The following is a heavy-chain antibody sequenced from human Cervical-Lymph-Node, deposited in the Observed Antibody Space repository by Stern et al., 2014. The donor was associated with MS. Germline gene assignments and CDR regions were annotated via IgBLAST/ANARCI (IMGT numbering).Heavy chain of an antibody. J-gene: IGHJ4*02. D-gene: IGHD1-1*01. Sequence: VQLLESGSGLVKPSQTLSLTCLVSGGSITSNGDSWSWIRQPPGKGLEWIGSIYHGGRSYYNPSLRSRLSMSVDQSKTQFSLRLTSVTAADTAVYFCAREHNWNYFDLWGQGTLVSVSP. CDR3: AREHNWNYFDL. V-gene: IGHV4-30-2*01. CDR1: GGSITSNGDS. CDR2: IYHGGRS.